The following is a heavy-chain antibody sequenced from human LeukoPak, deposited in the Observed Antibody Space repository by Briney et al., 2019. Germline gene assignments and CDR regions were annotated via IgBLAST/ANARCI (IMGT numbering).Heavy chain of an antibody. CDR1: GGSFSSYY. J-gene: IGHJ3*01. CDR3: ARQGSVGLADAFDV. CDR2: IYYSGST. V-gene: IGHV4-59*08. Sequence: SETLSLTCTVSGGSFSSYYWSWIRQPPGKGLEWIGYIYYSGSTIYNPSLKSRVAMSVDTSKQQFSLKLTSVTAADTALYYCARQGSVGLADAFDVWGQGTMVTVSS. D-gene: IGHD3/OR15-3a*01.